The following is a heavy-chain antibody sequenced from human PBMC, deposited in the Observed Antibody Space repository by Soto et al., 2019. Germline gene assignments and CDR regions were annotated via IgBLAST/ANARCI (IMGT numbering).Heavy chain of an antibody. J-gene: IGHJ5*02. V-gene: IGHV4-59*01. CDR2: IYYSGST. CDR3: ARVNFDSSGYYNNWFDP. CDR1: GGSISSYY. Sequence: PSETLSLTCTVSGGSISSYYWSWVRQPPGKGLEWIGYIYYSGSTNYNPSLKSRVTILVDTSKNQFSLKLSSVTAADTAVYYCARVNFDSSGYYNNWFDPWGQGTLVTVSS. D-gene: IGHD3-22*01.